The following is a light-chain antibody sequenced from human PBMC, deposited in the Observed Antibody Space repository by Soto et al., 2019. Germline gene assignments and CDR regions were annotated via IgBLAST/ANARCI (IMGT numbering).Light chain of an antibody. CDR1: SSDVGSYNL. CDR3: CSYARTSTYV. CDR2: EDN. J-gene: IGLJ1*01. Sequence: QSALTQPASVSGSPRQSITISCTGTSSDVGSYNLVSWYQQHPGKAPKLMIYEDNKRPSGVSNRFSVSKSGYTASLTISGLQAEDEADYYCCSYARTSTYVFGSGTKLTVL. V-gene: IGLV2-23*01.